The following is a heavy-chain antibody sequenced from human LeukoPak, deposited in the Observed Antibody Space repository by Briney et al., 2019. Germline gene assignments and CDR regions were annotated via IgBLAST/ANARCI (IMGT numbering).Heavy chain of an antibody. CDR3: ARAVGPYDY. D-gene: IGHD3-10*01. Sequence: SGGSLRLSCAASGFTFSSCGIDWVRQAPGKGVEGVGVIWYDGSNKYYEDCGKGRFTISRDNSNNTLYLQMNSLRAEDTAVYYCARAVGPYDYWGQGTLVTVSS. J-gene: IGHJ4*02. CDR2: IWYDGSNK. V-gene: IGHV3-33*01. CDR1: GFTFSSCG.